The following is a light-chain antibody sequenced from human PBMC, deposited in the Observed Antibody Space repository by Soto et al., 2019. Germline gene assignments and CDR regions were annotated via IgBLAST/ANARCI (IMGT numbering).Light chain of an antibody. CDR1: SSNIGSNY. CDR2: RNN. J-gene: IGLJ2*01. V-gene: IGLV1-47*01. Sequence: QSVLTQPPSASGTPGQRVTISCSGRSSNIGSNYVYWYQQLPGTAPKLLIYRNNQRPSGVPDRFSGSKSGTSASLAISGLRSEDEADYHCAAWDDSLSGYVVFGGGTKLTVL. CDR3: AAWDDSLSGYVV.